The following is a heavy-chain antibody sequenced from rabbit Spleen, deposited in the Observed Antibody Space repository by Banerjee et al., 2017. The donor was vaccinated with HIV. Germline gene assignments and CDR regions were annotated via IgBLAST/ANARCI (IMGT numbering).Heavy chain of an antibody. CDR2: IDTGFGGTT. D-gene: IGHD2-1*01. Sequence: QEQLEESGGGLVQPEGALTLACTASGFSFINSYYMCWVRQAPGKGLEWIACIDTGFGGTTYYASWAKGRFTISKTSSTTVTLQMTSLTAADTAPYFCATYVDYDGDFNLWGPGTLVTVS. J-gene: IGHJ4*01. V-gene: IGHV1S45*01. CDR3: ATYVDYDGDFNL. CDR1: GFSFINSYY.